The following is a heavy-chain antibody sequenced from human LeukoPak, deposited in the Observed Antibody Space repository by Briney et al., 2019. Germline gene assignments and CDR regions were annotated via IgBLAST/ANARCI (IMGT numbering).Heavy chain of an antibody. CDR2: IYYSGST. CDR3: ARRFSSSWYQGEYYFDY. V-gene: IGHV4-59*01. CDR1: GGSISGYY. Sequence: SETLSLTCTVSGGSISGYYWSWIRQPPGKGLEWIGYIYYSGSTNYNPSLKSRVTISVDTSKNQFSLKLSSVTAADTAVYYCARRFSSSWYQGEYYFDYWGQGTLVTVSS. D-gene: IGHD6-13*01. J-gene: IGHJ4*02.